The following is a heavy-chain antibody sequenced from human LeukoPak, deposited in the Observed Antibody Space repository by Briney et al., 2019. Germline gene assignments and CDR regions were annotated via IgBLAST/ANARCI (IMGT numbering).Heavy chain of an antibody. J-gene: IGHJ4*02. Sequence: PGGSLRLSCAASGFTFSSHSMNWVRQAPGKGLEWVSSISSGSSYIYYADSVKGRFTISRDISKNTLYLEMDSLRGEDTAVYYCARAYDSSWHNFDYWGQGSLVTVSS. CDR1: GFTFSSHS. CDR2: ISSGSSYI. D-gene: IGHD6-13*01. V-gene: IGHV3-21*01. CDR3: ARAYDSSWHNFDY.